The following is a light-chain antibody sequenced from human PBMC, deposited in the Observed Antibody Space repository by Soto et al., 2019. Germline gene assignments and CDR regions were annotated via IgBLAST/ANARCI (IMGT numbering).Light chain of an antibody. CDR3: SLYAGSKGAFWV. V-gene: IGLV2-23*02. CDR2: EVS. J-gene: IGLJ3*02. CDR1: SRDVGSYNL. Sequence: QSALTQPASVSGSPGQSITISCTGTSRDVGSYNLVSGYQQHPGKAPNLMIYEVSKRPSGVSNRFSGSKSGNTASLTISGLQAEDEADYYCSLYAGSKGAFWVFGGGTKLTVL.